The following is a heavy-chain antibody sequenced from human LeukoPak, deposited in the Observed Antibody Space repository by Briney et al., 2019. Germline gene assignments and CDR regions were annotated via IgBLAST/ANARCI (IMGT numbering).Heavy chain of an antibody. V-gene: IGHV5-51*01. D-gene: IGHD6-6*01. CDR1: GYSFTSYW. CDR2: IYPGDSDT. Sequence: GESLKISCKGSGYSFTSYWIGWVRQMPGKGLEWMGIIYPGDSDTRYSPSFQGQVTISADKSISIVYLQWSSLKASDTAMYYCARLQSIAARRWFDPWGQGTLVTVSS. J-gene: IGHJ5*02. CDR3: ARLQSIAARRWFDP.